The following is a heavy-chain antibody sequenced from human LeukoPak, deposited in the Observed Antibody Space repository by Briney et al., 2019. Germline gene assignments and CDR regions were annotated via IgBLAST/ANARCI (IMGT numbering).Heavy chain of an antibody. CDR1: GFTFSSYG. J-gene: IGHJ4*02. V-gene: IGHV3-30*18. D-gene: IGHD6-13*01. CDR3: AKLYSSSSPFDY. CDR2: ISYDGSNK. Sequence: GRSLRLSCAASGFTFSSYGMHWVRQAPGKGLEWVAVISYDGSNKYYADSVKGRFTISRDNSKNTLYLQMNSLRAEGTAVYYCAKLYSSSSPFDYWGQGTLVTVSS.